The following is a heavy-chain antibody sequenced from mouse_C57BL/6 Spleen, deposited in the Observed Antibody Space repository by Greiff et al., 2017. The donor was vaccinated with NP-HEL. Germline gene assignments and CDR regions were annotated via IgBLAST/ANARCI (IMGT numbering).Heavy chain of an antibody. CDR3: ARGGITTAFDY. CDR1: GYTFTSYW. CDR2: IHPNSGST. J-gene: IGHJ2*01. Sequence: QVQLQQPGAELVKPGASVKLSCKASGYTFTSYWMHWVKQRPGQGLEWIGMIHPNSGSTNYNEKFKSKATLTVDKSSSTAYMQLSSLTSEDAAVYYCARGGITTAFDYWGQGTTLTVSS. D-gene: IGHD1-2*01. V-gene: IGHV1-64*01.